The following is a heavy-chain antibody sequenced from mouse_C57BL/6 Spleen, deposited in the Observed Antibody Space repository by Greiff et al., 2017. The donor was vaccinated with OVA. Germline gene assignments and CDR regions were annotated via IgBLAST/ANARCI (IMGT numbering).Heavy chain of an antibody. Sequence: VQLQQPGAELVMPGASVKLSCKASGYTFTSYWMHWVKQRPGQGLEWIGEIDPSDSYTNYNQKFKGKSTLTVDKSSSTAYMQLSSLTSEDSAVYYCASRGYYGSSYEGAWFAYWGQGTLVTVSA. CDR1: GYTFTSYW. D-gene: IGHD1-1*01. V-gene: IGHV1-69*01. CDR2: IDPSDSYT. CDR3: ASRGYYGSSYEGAWFAY. J-gene: IGHJ3*01.